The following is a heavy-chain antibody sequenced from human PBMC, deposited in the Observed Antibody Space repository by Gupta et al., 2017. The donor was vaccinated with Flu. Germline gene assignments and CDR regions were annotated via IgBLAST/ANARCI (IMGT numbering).Heavy chain of an antibody. Sequence: QVQLVQSGAEVMKPGASVKVSCKISGFTLSELSIHWVRQAYGKGLEWMGGFDAEDGKTVYPEKFQGRVTMTGDTSTDTVSMELSSLRSDDTAVYFCATRWKWELNYWGQGTLVTVSS. V-gene: IGHV1-24*01. CDR1: GFTLSELS. CDR2: FDAEDGKT. J-gene: IGHJ4*02. CDR3: ATRWKWELNY. D-gene: IGHD1-26*01.